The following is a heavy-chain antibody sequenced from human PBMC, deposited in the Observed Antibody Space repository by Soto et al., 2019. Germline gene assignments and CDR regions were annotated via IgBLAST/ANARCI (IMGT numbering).Heavy chain of an antibody. CDR2: IYLNGTT. CDR1: GGSIISTHW. CDR3: ARGPQY. Sequence: SETLSLTCAVSGGSIISTHWWTWVRQSPGKGLEWIGEIYLNGTTNYNPSLKSRLTISVDTSKNHFSPSLAPVTVRDTATYFCARGPQYWGPGKLVTVSS. J-gene: IGHJ4*02. V-gene: IGHV4-4*02.